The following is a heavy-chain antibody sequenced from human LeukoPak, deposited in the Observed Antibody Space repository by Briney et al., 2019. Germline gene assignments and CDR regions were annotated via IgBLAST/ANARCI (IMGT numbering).Heavy chain of an antibody. J-gene: IGHJ4*02. Sequence: GGSLRLSCAASGFTFSTYSMNWVRQAPGKGLEWVGRIKSKADGGTTDYAAPVEGRFTISRDDSKNTLYLQMDSLRTEDTAVYYCTTDQDVSGTFDSKWGQGTLVTVSS. CDR1: GFTFSTYS. CDR2: IKSKADGGTT. V-gene: IGHV3-15*01. CDR3: TTDQDVSGTFDSK. D-gene: IGHD1-7*01.